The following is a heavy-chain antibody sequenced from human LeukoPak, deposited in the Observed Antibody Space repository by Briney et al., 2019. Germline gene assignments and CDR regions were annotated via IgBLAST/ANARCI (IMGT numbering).Heavy chain of an antibody. CDR3: AKGHGDWGGNYLDH. D-gene: IGHD4-17*01. CDR1: GFTSTHYA. CDR2: ISASGSTI. Sequence: GGSLRLSCIASGFTSTHYAMTWVRQAPGKGLEWVSDISASGSTIHYADSVKGRFTVSRDNSKNTVFLGMISLRVEDTALYHCAKGHGDWGGNYLDHWGQGAQVTVSS. V-gene: IGHV3-23*01. J-gene: IGHJ4*02.